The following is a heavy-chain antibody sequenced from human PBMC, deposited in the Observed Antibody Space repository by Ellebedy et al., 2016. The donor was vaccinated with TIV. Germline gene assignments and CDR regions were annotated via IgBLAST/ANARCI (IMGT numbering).Heavy chain of an antibody. V-gene: IGHV1-69*13. D-gene: IGHD1-1*01. Sequence: SVKVSXKSSGGTFSRYAMNWVRQAPGQGLEWMGGIIPIFGSATYAQKFQGRVTITADESTSTAYMELSSLRSEDTAMYYCARATQGGTSDYWGQGTLVTVSS. CDR2: IIPIFGSA. CDR3: ARATQGGTSDY. CDR1: GGTFSRYA. J-gene: IGHJ4*02.